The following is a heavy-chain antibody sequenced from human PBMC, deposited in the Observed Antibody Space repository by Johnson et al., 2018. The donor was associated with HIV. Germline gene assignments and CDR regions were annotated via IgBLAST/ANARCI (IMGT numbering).Heavy chain of an antibody. CDR1: GFTFSSYG. CDR2: ISYDGSNK. D-gene: IGHD3-22*01. V-gene: IGHV3-30*18. Sequence: VQLVESGGGVVQPGRSLRLSCAASGFTFSSYGMHWVRQAPGKGLEWVAVISYDGSNKNYADSVKGRLTISRDNSKNTLYLQMNSLRAEDTAVFYCAKDLHYDSREGYAFDIWGQGTMVTVSS. J-gene: IGHJ3*02. CDR3: AKDLHYDSREGYAFDI.